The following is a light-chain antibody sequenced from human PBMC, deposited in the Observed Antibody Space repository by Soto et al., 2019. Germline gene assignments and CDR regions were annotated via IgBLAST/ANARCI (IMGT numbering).Light chain of an antibody. J-gene: IGKJ1*01. CDR3: LQYNTYSWT. CDR2: KAS. V-gene: IGKV1-5*03. Sequence: DIQMTQFPSTLSASVGDRVTITCRASQRISNRLAWFQPKSGEAPNLLIHKASSLESGVPSRFSGSGSGTEFTLTISSLQPDDFATYYCLQYNTYSWTFGHGTKVEL. CDR1: QRISNR.